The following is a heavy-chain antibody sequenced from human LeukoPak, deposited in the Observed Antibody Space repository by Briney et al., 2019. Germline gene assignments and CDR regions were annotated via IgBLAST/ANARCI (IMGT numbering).Heavy chain of an antibody. CDR1: GFTFSSYS. CDR3: TRFVYGAAADETGGH. Sequence: GGSLRLSCAASGFTFSSYSMNWVRQAPGKGLEWVSYISSSSSTIYYADSVKGRFTISRDNAKNSLYLQMNSLKTEDTAVYYCTRFVYGAAADETGGHWGQGTLVTVSS. V-gene: IGHV3-48*01. J-gene: IGHJ4*02. D-gene: IGHD6-13*01. CDR2: ISSSSSTI.